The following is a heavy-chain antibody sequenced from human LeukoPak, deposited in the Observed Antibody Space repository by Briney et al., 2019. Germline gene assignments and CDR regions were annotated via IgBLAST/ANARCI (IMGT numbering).Heavy chain of an antibody. V-gene: IGHV3-30*18. CDR2: ISYDGSNK. Sequence: GGSLRLSCAASGFTFSSYGMHWVRQAPGKGLEWVAVISYDGSNKYYADSVKGRFTISRDNSKNTLYLQMNSLRAEDTAVYYCAKSELTYGDVDYWGQGTLVTVSS. CDR1: GFTFSSYG. D-gene: IGHD4-17*01. J-gene: IGHJ4*02. CDR3: AKSELTYGDVDY.